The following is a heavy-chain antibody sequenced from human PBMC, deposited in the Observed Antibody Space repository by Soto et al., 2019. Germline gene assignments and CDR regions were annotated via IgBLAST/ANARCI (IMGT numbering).Heavy chain of an antibody. CDR3: GRKKITGLFDY. CDR1: GGSFSGYD. CDR2: INHSGSS. D-gene: IGHD2-8*02. J-gene: IGHJ4*02. V-gene: IGHV4-34*01. Sequence: PSETLSLTCAVYGGSFSGYDWTWIRQPPGTGLEWIGEINHSGSSNYNPSLKSRVAISVDTSKNQFSLKLTSVTAADTAVYYCGRKKITGLFDYWGQGTLVPVST.